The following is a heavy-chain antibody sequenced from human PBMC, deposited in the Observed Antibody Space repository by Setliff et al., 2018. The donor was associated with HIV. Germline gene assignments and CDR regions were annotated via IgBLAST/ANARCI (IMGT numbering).Heavy chain of an antibody. D-gene: IGHD3-22*01. CDR2: IYPGDSDT. CDR1: GYNFIDYW. J-gene: IGHJ4*02. CDR3: ARHSGFNYYDSSGYLYYFDY. V-gene: IGHV5-51*01. Sequence: PGESLKISCKGSGYNFIDYWITWVRQMPGKGLEWMGIIYPGDSDTRYSPSFQGQVTISADKSISTAYLQWISLKASDTAMYYCARHSGFNYYDSSGYLYYFDYWGQGTLATVSS.